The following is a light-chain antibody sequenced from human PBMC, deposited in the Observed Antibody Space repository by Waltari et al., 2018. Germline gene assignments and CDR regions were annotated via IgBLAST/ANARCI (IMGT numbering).Light chain of an antibody. V-gene: IGLV2-11*01. CDR1: SSDVGGYNY. J-gene: IGLJ1*01. CDR3: CSYAGSYTGV. CDR2: DVS. Sequence: QSALTQPRSVYGSPGQSVTITCTGTSSDVGGYNYVPWYQQHPGKAPKLIIYDVSKLPSGVPDRFSGSKSGNTASLTISGLQAEDEADYYCCSYAGSYTGVFGTGTKVTVL.